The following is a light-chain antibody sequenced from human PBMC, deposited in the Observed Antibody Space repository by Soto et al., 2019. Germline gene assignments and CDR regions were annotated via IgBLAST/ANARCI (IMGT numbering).Light chain of an antibody. CDR1: QTISNW. J-gene: IGKJ1*01. CDR3: QQCNTFWT. V-gene: IGKV1-5*01. CDR2: DVS. Sequence: DIQMTQSPSTLSASVGDRVTITCRASQTISNWLAWYQQKPGKAPKVLIYDVSTLESGVPSRFSGSGSGTEFTLTISSLQPDDSATYYCQQCNTFWTFGQGTKVDI.